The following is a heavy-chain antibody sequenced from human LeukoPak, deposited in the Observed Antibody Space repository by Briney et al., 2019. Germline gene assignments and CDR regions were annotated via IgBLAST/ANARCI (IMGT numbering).Heavy chain of an antibody. CDR2: IRYDGSNK. CDR3: ARDPDFAIHIVVVPMYAFDI. J-gene: IGHJ3*02. Sequence: GGSLRLSCAASGFTFSSYGMHWVRQAPGKGLEWVAFIRYDGSNKYYADSVKGRFTISRDNSKNTLYLQMNSLRAEDTAVYYCARDPDFAIHIVVVPMYAFDIWGQGTMVTVSS. D-gene: IGHD2-2*01. V-gene: IGHV3-30*02. CDR1: GFTFSSYG.